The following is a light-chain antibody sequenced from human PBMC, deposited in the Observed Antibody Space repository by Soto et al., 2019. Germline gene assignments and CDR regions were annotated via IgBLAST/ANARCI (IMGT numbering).Light chain of an antibody. Sequence: QSVLTQPASVSGSRGQSITISCTGTSSDVAIYNHVSWYQHHPGKAPKLIIYELTNRRSGVTDRFSGSRSGSTASLTISVHQAEDGADYYCFFFGGNSYVFGTGTKVTVL. J-gene: IGLJ1*01. V-gene: IGLV2-14*01. CDR2: ELT. CDR3: FFFGGNSYV. CDR1: SSDVAIYNH.